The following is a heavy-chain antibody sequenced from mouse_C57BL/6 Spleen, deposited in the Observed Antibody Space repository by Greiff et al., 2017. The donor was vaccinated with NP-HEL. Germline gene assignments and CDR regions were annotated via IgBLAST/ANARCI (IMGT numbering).Heavy chain of an antibody. CDR1: GYTFTSYW. V-gene: IGHV1-69*01. CDR2: IDPSDSYT. D-gene: IGHD2-10*02. Sequence: VQLQQPGAELVMPGASVKLSCKASGYTFTSYWMHWVKQRPGQGLEWIGEIDPSDSYTNYNQKFKGKSTLTVDKSSSTAYMQLSSLTSEDSAVYYCAYGNYGAWFAYWGQGTLVTVSA. CDR3: AYGNYGAWFAY. J-gene: IGHJ3*01.